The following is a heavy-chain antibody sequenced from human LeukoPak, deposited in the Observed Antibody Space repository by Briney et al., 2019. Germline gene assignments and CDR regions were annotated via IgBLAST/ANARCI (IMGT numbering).Heavy chain of an antibody. V-gene: IGHV4-59*01. CDR2: IYYSGST. D-gene: IGHD3-10*01. Sequence: SETLSLTCTVSGGPINTYYWSWIRQPPGKGLEWIGYIYYSGSTNYNPSLKSRVIILVDTSKNQFSLKLSSVTAADTAVYYCARSRVTMVRGSPNWNFDYWGQGILVTVSS. CDR3: ARSRVTMVRGSPNWNFDY. J-gene: IGHJ4*02. CDR1: GGPINTYY.